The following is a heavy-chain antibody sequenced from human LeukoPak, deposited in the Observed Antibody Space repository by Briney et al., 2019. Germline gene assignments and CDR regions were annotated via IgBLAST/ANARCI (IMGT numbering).Heavy chain of an antibody. CDR2: IYYSGST. CDR1: GGSISSSNW. CDR3: ARDLPRTRRIIVGAY. Sequence: SGTLSLTCAASGGSISSSNWWSWVRQPPGKGLEWIGYIYYSGSTNYNPSLKSRVTISVDTSKNQFSLKLSSVTAADTAVYYCARDLPRTRRIIVGAYWGQGTLVTISS. D-gene: IGHD1-26*01. V-gene: IGHV4-4*02. J-gene: IGHJ4*02.